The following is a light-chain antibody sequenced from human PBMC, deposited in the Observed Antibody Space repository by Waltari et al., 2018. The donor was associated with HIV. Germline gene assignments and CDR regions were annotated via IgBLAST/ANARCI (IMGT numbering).Light chain of an antibody. J-gene: IGLJ2*01. CDR1: SSNIGAGFD. V-gene: IGLV1-40*01. Sequence: QSVLTQPPSVSGAPGQRVTISCTGSSSNIGAGFDVQWYQQLPGTAPKVLIYCNHNLTAGVPERFSGAKSVTSASLAITGLQSEDEADYYCQAYDSSLSASVIFGGGTKLTVL. CDR3: QAYDSSLSASVI. CDR2: CNH.